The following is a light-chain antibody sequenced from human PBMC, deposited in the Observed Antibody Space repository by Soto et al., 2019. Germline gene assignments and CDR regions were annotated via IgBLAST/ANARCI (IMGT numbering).Light chain of an antibody. Sequence: QSALTQPASVSGSPGQSITISCTGTSSDVGIYNYVSWYQQHPGKAPKLMIYDVSNRPSGVSNRFSGSKSGNTASLTISGLQAEDDADYYCTSYTTSGTWVFGGGTKVTVL. CDR2: DVS. CDR3: TSYTTSGTWV. CDR1: SSDVGIYNY. J-gene: IGLJ3*02. V-gene: IGLV2-14*01.